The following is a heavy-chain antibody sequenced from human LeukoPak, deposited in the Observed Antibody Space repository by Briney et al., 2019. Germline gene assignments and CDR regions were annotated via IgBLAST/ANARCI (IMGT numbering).Heavy chain of an antibody. CDR3: ARQAYYYDSSGYYYYYYGMDV. CDR2: IYYSGST. CDR1: GGSISSYY. Sequence: PSETLSLTCTVSGGSISSYYWNWIRQPPGKGLEWIGFIYYSGSTHYNPSLRSRVTMSVDTSKNQFSLKLSSVTAADTAVYYCARQAYYYDSSGYYYYYYGMDVWGQGTTVTVSS. D-gene: IGHD3-22*01. V-gene: IGHV4-59*08. J-gene: IGHJ6*02.